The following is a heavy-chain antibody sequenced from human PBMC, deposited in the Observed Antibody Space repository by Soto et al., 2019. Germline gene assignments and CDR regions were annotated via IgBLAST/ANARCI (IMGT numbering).Heavy chain of an antibody. Sequence: GGSLRLSCAASGFTFSDFYWSWIRQAPGKGLEWVSYISLSGNTIEYADSVKGRFTISRDNAQNSLYLHMNTLRAEDTAVYYCARSRGYSFYDPWGQGTLVTVSS. J-gene: IGHJ5*02. CDR1: GFTFSDFY. V-gene: IGHV3-11*01. CDR2: ISLSGNTI. D-gene: IGHD5-18*01. CDR3: ARSRGYSFYDP.